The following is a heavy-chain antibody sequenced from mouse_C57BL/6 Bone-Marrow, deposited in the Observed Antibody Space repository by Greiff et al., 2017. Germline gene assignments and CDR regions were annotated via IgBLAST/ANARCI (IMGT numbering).Heavy chain of an antibody. Sequence: VQLQQSGPVLVKPGASVKMSCKASGYTFTDYYMNWVKQSHGKSLEWIGVINPYNGGTSYNQKFKGKATLTVDKSSSTAYMELNSLTSEDSAVYYCARGTITTVVGGGYWGQGTTLTVSS. CDR2: INPYNGGT. CDR1: GYTFTDYY. D-gene: IGHD1-1*01. V-gene: IGHV1-19*01. J-gene: IGHJ2*01. CDR3: ARGTITTVVGGGY.